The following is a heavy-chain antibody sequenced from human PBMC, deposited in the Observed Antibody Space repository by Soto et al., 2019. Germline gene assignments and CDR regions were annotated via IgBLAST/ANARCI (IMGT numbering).Heavy chain of an antibody. CDR3: ARIAYYYDSSGTDSGFDY. V-gene: IGHV3-7*01. J-gene: IGHJ4*02. Sequence: PGGSLRLSCASYGFTFSRCWMSLVRQTTGKGLEWVANIKKDGSEKYYVDSVHGRFTITRDNAKNALYLQMNSLRAEDTAVYYCARIAYYYDSSGTDSGFDYWGQGTLVTVSS. D-gene: IGHD3-22*01. CDR1: GFTFSRCW. CDR2: IKKDGSEK.